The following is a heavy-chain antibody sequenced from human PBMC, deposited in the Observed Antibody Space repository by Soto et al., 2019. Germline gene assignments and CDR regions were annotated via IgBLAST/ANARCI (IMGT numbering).Heavy chain of an antibody. CDR1: GFTFSSYA. V-gene: IGHV3-23*01. CDR2: ISGSGGST. D-gene: IGHD5-18*01. CDR3: AKDFRRYCYGSGDYYYMDV. J-gene: IGHJ6*03. Sequence: GGSLRLSCAASGFTFSSYAMSWVRQAPGKGLEWVSAISGSGGSTYYADSVKGRFTISGDNSKNTLYLQMNSLRAEDTAVYYCAKDFRRYCYGSGDYYYMDVWGKGTTVTVSS.